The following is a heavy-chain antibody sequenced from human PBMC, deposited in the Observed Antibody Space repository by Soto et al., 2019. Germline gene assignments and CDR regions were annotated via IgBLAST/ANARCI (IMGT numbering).Heavy chain of an antibody. CDR3: ARGRANDVLRVLEWSYYFDD. Sequence: ASVKVSCKASGYTFTSYDINWVRQATGQGLEWMGWMNPNSGNTGYAQKFQGRVTMTRNTSISTAYMELSSLRSEDTAVYYCARGRANDVLRVLEWSYYFDDWGQGTLVTVSS. V-gene: IGHV1-8*01. CDR2: MNPNSGNT. D-gene: IGHD3-3*01. CDR1: GYTFTSYD. J-gene: IGHJ4*02.